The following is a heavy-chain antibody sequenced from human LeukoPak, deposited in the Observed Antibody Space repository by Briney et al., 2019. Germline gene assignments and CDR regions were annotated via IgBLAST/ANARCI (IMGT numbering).Heavy chain of an antibody. J-gene: IGHJ4*02. Sequence: PSETLSLTCTVSGGSISGSYWSWIRQPPGKGLEWIAYMYNSGSTNYNPSLKSRVTISVDTSKNQFSLKLSSVTAADTAVYYCARDLGSGWSGVWGQGTLVTVSS. CDR1: GGSISGSY. CDR2: MYNSGST. CDR3: ARDLGSGWSGV. V-gene: IGHV4-59*01. D-gene: IGHD6-19*01.